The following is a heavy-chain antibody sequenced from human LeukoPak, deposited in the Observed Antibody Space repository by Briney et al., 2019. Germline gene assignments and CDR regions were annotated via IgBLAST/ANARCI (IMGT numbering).Heavy chain of an antibody. CDR2: IIPIFGTA. V-gene: IGHV1-69*05. J-gene: IGHJ4*02. CDR1: GGTFSSYA. CDR3: ARDPHPFYYDSSGLDY. Sequence: ASVKISCKASGGTFSSYAISWVRQAPGQGLEWMGGIIPIFGTANYAQKFQGRVTITRDTSASTAYMELSSLRSEGTAVYYCARDPHPFYYDSSGLDYWGQGTLVTVSS. D-gene: IGHD3-22*01.